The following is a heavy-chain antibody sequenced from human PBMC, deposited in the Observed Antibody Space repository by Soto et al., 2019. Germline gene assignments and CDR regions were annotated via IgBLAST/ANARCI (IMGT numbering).Heavy chain of an antibody. D-gene: IGHD2-8*01. V-gene: IGHV3-30-3*01. J-gene: IGHJ6*01. CDR2: ISYDGSNK. Sequence: HPVGSLRLSCAASGFTFSSYAMHWVRQAPGKGLEGWAVISYDGSNKYYADSVKGRFTISRDNSKNTLYLQMNSLSAADTAVYYCARGGYLYFNYYYYYGMDVWGQGTTVTV. CDR1: GFTFSSYA. CDR3: ARGGYLYFNYYYYYGMDV.